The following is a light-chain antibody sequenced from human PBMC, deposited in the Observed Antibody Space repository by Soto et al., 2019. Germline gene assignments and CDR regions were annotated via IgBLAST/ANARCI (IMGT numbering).Light chain of an antibody. CDR1: SSDVGSYRF. CDR2: EVS. V-gene: IGLV2-8*01. CDR3: SSYAGNNNVI. J-gene: IGLJ2*01. Sequence: QSVLTQPPSASGSPGQSVTISCTGTSSDVGSYRFVSWYQQHPGKAPKLLIYEVSKRPSGVPDRFSASTSGNTASLTVSGLPADDEADYYCSSYAGNNNVIFGGGTKLTVL.